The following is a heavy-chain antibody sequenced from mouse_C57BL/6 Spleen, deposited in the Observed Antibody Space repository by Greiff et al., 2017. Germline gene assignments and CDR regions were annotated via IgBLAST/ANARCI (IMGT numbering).Heavy chain of an antibody. Sequence: VQLQQPGAELVMPGASVKLSCKASGYTFTSYWMHWVKQRPGQGLEWIGEIDPSDSYTNYNQKFKDKATLTVDKSSSTAYMQLSSLTSEDSAVYYGARKMGEEYVDAMDYWGQGTTVTVSS. CDR3: ARKMGEEYVDAMDY. D-gene: IGHD5-1*01. J-gene: IGHJ4*01. CDR1: GYTFTSYW. V-gene: IGHV1-69*01. CDR2: IDPSDSYT.